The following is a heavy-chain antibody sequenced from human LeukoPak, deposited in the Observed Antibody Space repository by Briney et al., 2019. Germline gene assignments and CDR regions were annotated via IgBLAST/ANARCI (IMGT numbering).Heavy chain of an antibody. D-gene: IGHD6-13*01. V-gene: IGHV3-74*01. CDR2: IKTDGSST. Sequence: GGSLRLSCAASGFTFSSHWMHWVRQAPGNGLVWVSRIKTDGSSTSYADSVKGRFTISRDNAKNTLYLQMNSLRAEDSAVYYWARETASTGIYFDYWGQGTLVTVSS. CDR1: GFTFSSHW. J-gene: IGHJ4*02. CDR3: ARETASTGIYFDY.